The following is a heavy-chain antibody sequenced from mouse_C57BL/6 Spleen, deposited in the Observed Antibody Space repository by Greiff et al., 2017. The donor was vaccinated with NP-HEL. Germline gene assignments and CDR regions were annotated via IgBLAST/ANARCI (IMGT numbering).Heavy chain of an antibody. CDR1: GYAFTNYL. J-gene: IGHJ3*01. Sequence: QVQLKESGAELVRPGTSVKVSCKASGYAFTNYLIEWVKQRPGQGLEWIGVINPGSGGTNYNEKFKGKATLTADKSSSTAYMQLSSLTSEDSAVYFCARDYDYDDGPWFAYWGQGTLVTVSA. V-gene: IGHV1-54*01. CDR3: ARDYDYDDGPWFAY. CDR2: INPGSGGT. D-gene: IGHD2-4*01.